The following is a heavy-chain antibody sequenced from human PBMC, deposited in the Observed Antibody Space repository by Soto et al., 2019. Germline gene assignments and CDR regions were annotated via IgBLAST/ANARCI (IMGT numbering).Heavy chain of an antibody. CDR2: INPNSGGT. J-gene: IGHJ5*02. D-gene: IGHD6-13*01. CDR3: AREGGRIAAAGRNWFDP. V-gene: IGHV1-2*02. Sequence: QVQLVQSGAEVKKPGASVKVSCKASGYTFTGYYMHWVRQAPGQGLEWMGWINPNSGGTNYAQKCQGRVTMTRDTSISTAYMELSRLRSDDTAVYYCAREGGRIAAAGRNWFDPWGQGTLVTVSS. CDR1: GYTFTGYY.